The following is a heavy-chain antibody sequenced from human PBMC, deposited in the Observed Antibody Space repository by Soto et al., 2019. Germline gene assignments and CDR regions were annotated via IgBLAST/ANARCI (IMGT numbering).Heavy chain of an antibody. CDR2: ISWDGGST. CDR1: GFTFSSYA. D-gene: IGHD3-22*01. Sequence: GGSLRLSCAASGFTFSSYAMSWVRQAPGKGLEWVSLISWDGGSTYYADSVKGRFTISRDNSKNSLYLQMNSLRTEDTALYYCAKDISMIVAPDAFDIWGQGTMVTVSS. CDR3: AKDISMIVAPDAFDI. V-gene: IGHV3-43*02. J-gene: IGHJ3*02.